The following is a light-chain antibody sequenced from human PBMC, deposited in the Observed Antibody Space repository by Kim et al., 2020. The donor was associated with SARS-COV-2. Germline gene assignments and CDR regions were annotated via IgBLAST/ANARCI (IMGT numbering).Light chain of an antibody. CDR3: QVWDNSRVHLV. Sequence: PGKTASISCGRDNIGVKSVHWYQQKPGQAPAVVIHYDTDRPSGIPERFSGSHSGNTATLTITGVEAGDEADYYCQVWDNSRVHLVFGGGTQLTVL. CDR2: YDT. J-gene: IGLJ2*01. CDR1: NIGVKS. V-gene: IGLV3-21*04.